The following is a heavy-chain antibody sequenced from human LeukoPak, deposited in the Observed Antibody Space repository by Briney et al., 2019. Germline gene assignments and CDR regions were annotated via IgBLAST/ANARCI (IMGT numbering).Heavy chain of an antibody. CDR3: ARSGSYDGSGYSNDY. CDR1: GGSLSSYS. D-gene: IGHD3-22*01. J-gene: IGHJ4*02. Sequence: SETLSLSCTVSGGSLSSYSWSWIRQPPGKGLEWIGYIFYSGYTNYNPPLKSRVTISVATSKNQFSLKRSSVTAADTALYCCARSGSYDGSGYSNDYWSQGTLVTVSS. CDR2: IFYSGYT. V-gene: IGHV4-59*01.